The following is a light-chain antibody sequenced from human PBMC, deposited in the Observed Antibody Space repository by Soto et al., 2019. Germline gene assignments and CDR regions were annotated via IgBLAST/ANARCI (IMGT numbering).Light chain of an antibody. J-gene: IGLJ2*01. V-gene: IGLV1-40*01. Sequence: QSVLTQPPSVSGAPGQRVTLSCTGSTSNIGAGYDVHWYQQLPGTAPKLLIYGNSNRPSGVPDRFSGSKSGTSASLAITGLQAEDEADYYCQSYDSRLSGSVVFGGGTKLTVL. CDR1: TSNIGAGYD. CDR2: GNS. CDR3: QSYDSRLSGSVV.